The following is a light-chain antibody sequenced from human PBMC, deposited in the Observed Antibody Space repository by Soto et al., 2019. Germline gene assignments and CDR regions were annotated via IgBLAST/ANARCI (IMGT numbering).Light chain of an antibody. CDR2: EGD. V-gene: IGLV2-23*01. CDR1: SSGVGSYRL. CDR3: CSSTPTKIIV. J-gene: IGLJ1*01. Sequence: QSALTQPASVSGSPGQSITISCTGSSSGVGSYRLVSWYQCHPGKVPKLIIYEGDKRPSGVSDRFSGSEPGNTASLTISGLQADDEADYYCCSSTPTKIIVFGTGTQVTVL.